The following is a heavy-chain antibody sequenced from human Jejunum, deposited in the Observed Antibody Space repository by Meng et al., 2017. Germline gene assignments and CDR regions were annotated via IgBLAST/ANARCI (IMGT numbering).Heavy chain of an antibody. CDR2: FTRGGTT. CDR1: GGSISGYF. Sequence: QVRRRQWGSGLWMPSETLSLTCAVYGGSISGYFWSWIRQAPGEGLEWVGEFTRGGTTNYNPSLKSRVTISADTSKNQFSLTLSSVSAADTAVYYCARHEVDFDNWGQGTLVTVSS. V-gene: IGHV4-34*02. D-gene: IGHD1-26*01. J-gene: IGHJ4*02. CDR3: ARHEVDFDN.